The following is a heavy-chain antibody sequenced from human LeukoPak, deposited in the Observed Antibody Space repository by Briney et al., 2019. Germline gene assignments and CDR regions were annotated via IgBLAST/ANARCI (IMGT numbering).Heavy chain of an antibody. CDR2: ISSNGGST. CDR3: ARVSRAQGGMDV. V-gene: IGHV3-64*01. J-gene: IGHJ6*02. CDR1: GFTFSNYA. Sequence: GGSLRLSCTASGFTFSNYALHWVRQAPGKGLEYVSAISSNGGSTYYTSSVKGRFTISRDNSKNTLHLQMGSLRPEDMAVYYCARVSRAQGGMDVWGQGTTVTVSS.